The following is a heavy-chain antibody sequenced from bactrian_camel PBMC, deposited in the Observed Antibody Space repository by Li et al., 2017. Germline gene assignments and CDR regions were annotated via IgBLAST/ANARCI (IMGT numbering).Heavy chain of an antibody. CDR2: IDSDGPT. CDR1: GYTSSRYC. J-gene: IGHJ4*01. Sequence: VQLVESGGGSVQAGESLRLSCATLGYTSSRYCMGWFRQAPGKEREQVASIDSDGPTFYEDSVKGRFTISRDSARSTLYLQMNSLKPEDTAMYYCAASGSRYSRNLLLANEYKHWGQGTQVTVS. V-gene: IGHV3S55*01. D-gene: IGHD6*01. CDR3: AASGSRYSRNLLLANEYKH.